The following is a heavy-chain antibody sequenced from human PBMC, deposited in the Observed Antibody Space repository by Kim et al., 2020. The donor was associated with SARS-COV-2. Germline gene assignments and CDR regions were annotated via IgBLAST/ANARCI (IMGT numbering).Heavy chain of an antibody. CDR2: ISYDGSNK. CDR1: GFTFSSYA. D-gene: IGHD2-15*01. V-gene: IGHV3-30-3*01. Sequence: GGSLRLSCAASGFTFSSYAMHWVRQAPGKGLEWVAVISYDGSNKYYADSVKGRFTISRDNSKNTLYLQMNSLRAEDTAVYYCARERYCSGGSCSYFDYWG. CDR3: ARERYCSGGSCSYFDY. J-gene: IGHJ4*01.